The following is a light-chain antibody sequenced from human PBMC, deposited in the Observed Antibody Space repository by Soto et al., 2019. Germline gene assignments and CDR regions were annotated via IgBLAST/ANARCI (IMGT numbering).Light chain of an antibody. J-gene: IGKJ4*01. CDR3: QQYGSSPLT. Sequence: EIVLTQSPGTLSLSPGERATLSCRASQSVSSDYLAWYQQKPGQAPSLLIYGASSRATGIPDRFSGSGSGRDFTLTISRLETEDFAVYSCQQYGSSPLTFGGGTKVEIK. CDR1: QSVSSDY. V-gene: IGKV3-20*01. CDR2: GAS.